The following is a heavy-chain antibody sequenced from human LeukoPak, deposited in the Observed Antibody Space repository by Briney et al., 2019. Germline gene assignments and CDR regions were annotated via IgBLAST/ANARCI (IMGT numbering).Heavy chain of an antibody. CDR2: ISYDGSNK. D-gene: IGHD1-26*01. CDR1: GFTFSSYA. V-gene: IGHV3-30-3*01. CDR3: ARDGVGELRGAFDI. J-gene: IGHJ3*02. Sequence: GGSLRLSCAASGFTFSSYAMHWVRQAPGKGLEWVAVISYDGSNKYYADSVKGRFTISRDNSKNTLYLQMNSLRAEDTAVYYCARDGVGELRGAFDIWGQGTMVTVSS.